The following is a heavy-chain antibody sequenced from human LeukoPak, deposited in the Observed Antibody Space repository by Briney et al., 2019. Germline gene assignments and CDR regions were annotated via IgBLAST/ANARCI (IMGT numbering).Heavy chain of an antibody. CDR1: GYTFTDYY. CDR3: AGEYCSGAACYKSFDY. CDR2: LNPDSGAS. Sequence: ASVKVSCKASGYTFTDYYMHWVRQAPGQGLEWMGWLNPDSGASKSAQKFQGRVTMTRDTSISTAYMELSSLRADDTALYYCAGEYCSGAACYKSFDYWSQGILVTVSS. D-gene: IGHD2-15*01. V-gene: IGHV1-2*02. J-gene: IGHJ4*02.